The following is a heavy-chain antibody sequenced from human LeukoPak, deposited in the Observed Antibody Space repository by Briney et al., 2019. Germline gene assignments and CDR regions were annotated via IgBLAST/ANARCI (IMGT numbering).Heavy chain of an antibody. Sequence: GESLKISCKGSGYSFTSYWIGWVRQMPGKGLEWTGIIYPGDSDTRYSPSFQGQVTISADKSISTAYLQWSSLKASDTAMYYCARLHESITMVRGVKYYYGMDVWGQGTTVTVSS. CDR3: ARLHESITMVRGVKYYYGMDV. J-gene: IGHJ6*02. CDR2: IYPGDSDT. V-gene: IGHV5-51*01. CDR1: GYSFTSYW. D-gene: IGHD3-10*01.